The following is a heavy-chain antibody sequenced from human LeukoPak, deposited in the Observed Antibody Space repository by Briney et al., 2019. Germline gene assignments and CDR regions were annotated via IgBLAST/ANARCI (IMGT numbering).Heavy chain of an antibody. Sequence: ASVKVSCKASGYTFTSYGISWVRQAPGQGLEWMGWISAYNGNTNYAQKLQGRVTMTTDTSTSTAYMELRSLRSDDTAVCYCARPKRYYYDSSGYYRYFDYWGQGTLVTVSS. CDR3: ARPKRYYYDSSGYYRYFDY. J-gene: IGHJ4*02. V-gene: IGHV1-18*01. CDR2: ISAYNGNT. D-gene: IGHD3-22*01. CDR1: GYTFTSYG.